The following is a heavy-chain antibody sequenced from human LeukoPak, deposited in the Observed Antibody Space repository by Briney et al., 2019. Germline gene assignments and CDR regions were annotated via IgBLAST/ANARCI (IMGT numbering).Heavy chain of an antibody. CDR3: AREWELDYYYGMDV. J-gene: IGHJ6*02. Sequence: GASVKVSCKASGYTFTGYYMHWVRQATGQGLEWMGRINPNSGGTNYAQKFQGRVTMTRDTSISTAYMELSRLRSDDTAVYYCAREWELDYYYGMDVWGQGTTVTVSS. CDR1: GYTFTGYY. V-gene: IGHV1-2*06. CDR2: INPNSGGT. D-gene: IGHD1-26*01.